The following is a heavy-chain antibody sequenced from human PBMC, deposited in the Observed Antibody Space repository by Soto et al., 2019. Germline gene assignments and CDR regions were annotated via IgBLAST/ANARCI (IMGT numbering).Heavy chain of an antibody. CDR2: IFYSGSI. V-gene: IGHV4-59*08. J-gene: IGHJ6*02. Sequence: SETLSLTCTFSGGPIXNYYWSLIRQPPGKGLEWIGYIFYSGSINYNPSLKSRVTISVDTSKNQFSLKLSSVTAADTAVYYCARHYAGGLDVWGQGTTVTVSS. CDR3: ARHYAGGLDV. CDR1: GGPIXNYY. D-gene: IGHD2-2*01.